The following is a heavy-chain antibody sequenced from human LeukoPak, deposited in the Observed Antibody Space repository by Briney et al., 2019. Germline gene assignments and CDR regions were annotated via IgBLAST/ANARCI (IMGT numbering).Heavy chain of an antibody. V-gene: IGHV4-31*03. Sequence: PSETLSLTCTVSGGSVSSGGYYWSWVRQHPGKGLEWIGYIYYSGSTYYNAPLKSRVTMSVDTSKNTFSLKVSSVTAADTAVYYCARIIVGGTFDYWGQGTLVTVSS. D-gene: IGHD1-26*01. J-gene: IGHJ4*02. CDR1: GGSVSSGGYY. CDR3: ARIIVGGTFDY. CDR2: IYYSGST.